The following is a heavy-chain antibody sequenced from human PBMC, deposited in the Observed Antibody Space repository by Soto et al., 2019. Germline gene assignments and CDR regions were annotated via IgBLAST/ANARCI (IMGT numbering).Heavy chain of an antibody. D-gene: IGHD3-22*01. J-gene: IGHJ4*02. CDR2: IYYSGST. V-gene: IGHV4-39*01. CDR1: VGSISSSSYY. Sequence: RSLTCTVSVGSISSSSYYWGWIRQPPGKGLEWIGSIYYSGSTYYNPSLKSRVTISVDTSKDQFSLKLSSVTAADTAVYYCARSDTGITLKFGSEYYFDYGGQGTLVTVSS. CDR3: ARSDTGITLKFGSEYYFDY.